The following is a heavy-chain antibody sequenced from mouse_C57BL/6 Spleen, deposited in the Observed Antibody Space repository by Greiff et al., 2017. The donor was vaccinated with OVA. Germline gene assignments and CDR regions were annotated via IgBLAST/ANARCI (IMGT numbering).Heavy chain of an antibody. CDR1: GFSLSTFGMG. V-gene: IGHV8-8*01. J-gene: IGHJ3*01. Sequence: QVTLKECGPGILQPSQTLSLTCSFSGFSLSTFGMGVGWLRQPSGTGLEWLAHIWWGDAKYYDPALKSRLTISKDTSKTQVFLKIANVDTADTATYYCARIIYYDYGGFAYWGQGTLVTVSA. CDR3: ARIIYYDYGGFAY. CDR2: IWWGDAK. D-gene: IGHD2-4*01.